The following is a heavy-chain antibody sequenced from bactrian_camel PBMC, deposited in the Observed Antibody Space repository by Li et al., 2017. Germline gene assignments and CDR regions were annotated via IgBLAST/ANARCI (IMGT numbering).Heavy chain of an antibody. V-gene: IGHV3S53*01. Sequence: VQLVESGGGSVQAGGSLRLSCADSGYMFGDRCMGWFRQATGKEREGIATIDSVGATTYAESVKGRFTISRDITDNTLYLQMNNLKTEDTAMYSCAARLSGGGCSLDRYFGVWGQGTQVTVS. J-gene: IGHJ6*01. CDR3: AARLSGGGCSLDRYFGV. CDR1: GYMFGDRC. D-gene: IGHD7*01. CDR2: IDSVGAT.